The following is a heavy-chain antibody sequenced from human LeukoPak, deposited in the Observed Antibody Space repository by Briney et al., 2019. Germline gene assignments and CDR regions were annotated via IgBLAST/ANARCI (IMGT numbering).Heavy chain of an antibody. CDR1: GGSISSSSYY. D-gene: IGHD5-24*01. Sequence: KPSETLSLTCTVSGGSISSSSYYWGWIRQPPGKGLEWIGSIYYSGSTYYNPSLKSRVTISVDTSKNQFSLKLSSVTAADTAVYYCAREPRGGRWLHSFDYWGQGTLVTVPS. CDR3: AREPRGGRWLHSFDY. V-gene: IGHV4-39*02. J-gene: IGHJ4*02. CDR2: IYYSGST.